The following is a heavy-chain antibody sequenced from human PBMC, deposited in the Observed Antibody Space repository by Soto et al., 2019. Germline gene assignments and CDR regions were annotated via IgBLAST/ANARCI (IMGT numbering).Heavy chain of an antibody. CDR2: ISIKPNNYAT. CDR1: GFTFHGST. J-gene: IGHJ4*02. Sequence: DAQVVESGGGLVQPGESLKLSCVGSGFTFHGSTMHWVRQASGKGLEWIGLISIKPNNYATVYAASVTGRFTISRDDSNNTAFLQIKSLKTEDTAVYYCVRAYDNSNYYFDYWGRGPLVTVSS. CDR3: VRAYDNSNYYFDY. D-gene: IGHD3-22*01. V-gene: IGHV3-73*02.